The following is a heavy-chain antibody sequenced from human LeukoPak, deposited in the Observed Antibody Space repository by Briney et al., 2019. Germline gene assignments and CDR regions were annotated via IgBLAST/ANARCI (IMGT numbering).Heavy chain of an antibody. J-gene: IGHJ4*02. V-gene: IGHV3-48*01. D-gene: IGHD4-11*01. CDR3: VGDVNSLFDY. CDR2: IRSNGDTI. CDR1: GFTFRSYS. Sequence: PGGSLRLSGAASGFTFRSYSMNWVRQAPGKGLEWISYIRSNGDTIFYADSVRGRFTISRDNAKNSLYLQMNSLRAEDTAVYYCVGDVNSLFDYWGQGTLVTVSS.